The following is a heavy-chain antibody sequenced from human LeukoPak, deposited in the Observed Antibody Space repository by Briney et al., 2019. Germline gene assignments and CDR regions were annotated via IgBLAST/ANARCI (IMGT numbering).Heavy chain of an antibody. CDR2: IKQDGSEK. V-gene: IGHV3-7*01. D-gene: IGHD6-13*01. CDR1: GFTFSSYW. Sequence: GGSLRLSCAASGFTFSSYWMSWVRQAPGKGLEWVANIKQDGSEKYYVDSVKGRFTLSRDNAKNSLYLQMNSLRAEDTAVYYCASGGIIAAAGPVDYWGQGTLVTVSS. J-gene: IGHJ4*02. CDR3: ASGGIIAAAGPVDY.